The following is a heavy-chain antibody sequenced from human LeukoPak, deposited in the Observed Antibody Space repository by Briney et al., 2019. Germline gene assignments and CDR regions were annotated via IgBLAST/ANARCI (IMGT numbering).Heavy chain of an antibody. Sequence: SETLSLTCTVSGGSISSGDYYWSWIRQPPGKGLEWIGYIYYSGSTYYNPSLKSRVTISVDTSKNQFSLKLNSVTAADTAVYYCARDEGVAWFDPWGQGTLVTVSS. D-gene: IGHD3-10*01. J-gene: IGHJ5*02. CDR3: ARDEGVAWFDP. CDR1: GGSISSGDYY. V-gene: IGHV4-30-4*02. CDR2: IYYSGST.